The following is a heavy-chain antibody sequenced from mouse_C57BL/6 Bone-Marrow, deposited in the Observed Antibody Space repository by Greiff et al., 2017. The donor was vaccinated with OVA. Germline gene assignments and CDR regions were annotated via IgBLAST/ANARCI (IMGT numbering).Heavy chain of an antibody. J-gene: IGHJ1*03. CDR1: GFTFSSYA. CDR2: ISSGGYYI. CDR3: TREVVAWYFDV. Sequence: EVQRVESGEGLVKPGGSLKLSCAASGFTFSSYAMSWVRQTPEKRLEWVAYISSGGYYIYYADTVKCRFTISRDNARNTLYLQMSSLKSEDTAMYYCTREVVAWYFDVWGTGTTVTVSS. D-gene: IGHD1-1*01. V-gene: IGHV5-9-1*02.